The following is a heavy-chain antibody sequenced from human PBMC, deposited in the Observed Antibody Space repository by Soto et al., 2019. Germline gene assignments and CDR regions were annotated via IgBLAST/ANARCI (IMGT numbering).Heavy chain of an antibody. CDR2: ISGDTATT. Sequence: GSLRLSCAASGFSFSEYSMTWVRQAPGKGLQWVSAISGDTATTHYADSVKGRFTISRDNSRDTLYLQMNSLRVKDTAIYYCAKPLQQWLLQGSGVDVWGQGTTVTVSS. CDR3: AKPLQQWLLQGSGVDV. V-gene: IGHV3-23*01. D-gene: IGHD6-19*01. J-gene: IGHJ6*02. CDR1: GFSFSEYS.